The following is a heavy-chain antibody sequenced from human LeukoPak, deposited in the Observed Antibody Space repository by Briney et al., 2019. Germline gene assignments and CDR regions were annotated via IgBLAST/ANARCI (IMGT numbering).Heavy chain of an antibody. CDR1: GFIFSGYA. Sequence: GGSLRLSCAASGFIFSGYAMSWVRQAPGKGLEWVSAISGSSGSTDYADSVKGRFTISRDNSKKTLSLQLDSLRAEDTAVYYCARQWGSGMDVWGQGTTVTVSS. CDR2: ISGSSGST. CDR3: ARQWGSGMDV. D-gene: IGHD3-16*01. V-gene: IGHV3-23*01. J-gene: IGHJ6*02.